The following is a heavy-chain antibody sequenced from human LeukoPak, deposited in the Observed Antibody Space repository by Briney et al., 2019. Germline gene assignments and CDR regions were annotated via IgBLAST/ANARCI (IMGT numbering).Heavy chain of an antibody. CDR1: GGTFSSYA. CDR2: IIPVFGTA. Sequence: ASVKVSCKASGGTFSSYAISWVRQAPGQGLEWMGGIIPVFGTANYAQKFQGRVTITTDESKGTAYMELSSLRSEDTAVYYCARAATGYSYGYAGLNYWGQGTLVTVSS. V-gene: IGHV1-69*05. CDR3: ARAATGYSYGYAGLNY. D-gene: IGHD5-18*01. J-gene: IGHJ4*02.